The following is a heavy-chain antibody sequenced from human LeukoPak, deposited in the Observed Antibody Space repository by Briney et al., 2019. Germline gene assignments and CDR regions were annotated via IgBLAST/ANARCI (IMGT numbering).Heavy chain of an antibody. CDR2: IYTSGST. D-gene: IGHD3-3*01. J-gene: IGHJ4*02. CDR1: GVSISSCSYY. CDR3: ATIMGPYAFWSGYYRDY. Sequence: TLSLTCAASGVSISSCSYYWGRLRPPAGKGLEWIGRIYTSGSTNYNSSLSSRVTISVDTSKNQFFLMLSSVTAADTVYYYCATIMGPYAFWSGYYRDYWGQGTLVTVSS. V-gene: IGHV4-61*02.